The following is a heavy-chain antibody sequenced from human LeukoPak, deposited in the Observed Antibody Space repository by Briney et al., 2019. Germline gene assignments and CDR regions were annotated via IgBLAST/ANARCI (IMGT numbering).Heavy chain of an antibody. J-gene: IGHJ5*02. D-gene: IGHD2-15*01. V-gene: IGHV4-59*01. Sequence: SETLSLTCTVSGGSISSYYWSWIRQPPGKGLEWIGYIYYSGSTNYNPSLKSRVTILVDTSKNQFSLKLSSVTAADTAVYYCAREYCSGGSCLDPWGQGTLVTVSS. CDR3: AREYCSGGSCLDP. CDR1: GGSISSYY. CDR2: IYYSGST.